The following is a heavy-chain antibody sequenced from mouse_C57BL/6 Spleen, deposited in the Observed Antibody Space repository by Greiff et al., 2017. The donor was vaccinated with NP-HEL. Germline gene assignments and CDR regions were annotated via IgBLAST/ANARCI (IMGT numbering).Heavy chain of an antibody. Sequence: EVKLMESGGGLVQPGGSLSLSCAASGFTFTDYYMSWVRQPPGKALEWLGFIRNKANGYTTEYSASVKGRFTISRDNSQSILYLQMNALRAEDSATYYCARLGRGFAYWGQGTLVTVSA. CDR3: ARLGRGFAY. CDR1: GFTFTDYY. J-gene: IGHJ3*01. CDR2: IRNKANGYTT. V-gene: IGHV7-3*01. D-gene: IGHD4-1*01.